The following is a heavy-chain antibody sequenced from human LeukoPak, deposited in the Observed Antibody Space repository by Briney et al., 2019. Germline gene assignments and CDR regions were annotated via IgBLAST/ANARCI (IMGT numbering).Heavy chain of an antibody. CDR1: GFAFAFSRYG. J-gene: IGHJ5*02. Sequence: GSLRLSCAASGFAFAFSRYGMHWVRQAPGKGLEWVAFIPYDGSNKYYADSVKGRFTISRDDAKNSLFLQMNNLSAEDTGIYYCVRDWRTSSLPLSSSSFYFDLWGQGTLVTVSS. CDR2: IPYDGSNK. CDR3: VRDWRTSSLPLSSSSFYFDL. D-gene: IGHD6-6*01. V-gene: IGHV3-30*02.